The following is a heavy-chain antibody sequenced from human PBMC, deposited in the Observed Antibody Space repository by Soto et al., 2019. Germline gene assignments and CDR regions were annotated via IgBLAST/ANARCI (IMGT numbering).Heavy chain of an antibody. CDR3: AKAVAGANFDY. CDR2: FYPGDSDT. V-gene: IGHV5-51*01. J-gene: IGHJ4*02. CDR1: GYNFTSYW. Sequence: PGESLKISCKGSGYNFTSYWIGCGRQMPGKGLEWMGIFYPGDSDTRYSPSFQGQVTISADKSISTAYLQWSSLKASDTAMYYCAKAVAGANFDYWGQRPLVTVSS. D-gene: IGHD6-19*01.